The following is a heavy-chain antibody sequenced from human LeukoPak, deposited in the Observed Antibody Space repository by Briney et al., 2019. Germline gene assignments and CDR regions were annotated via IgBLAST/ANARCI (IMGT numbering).Heavy chain of an antibody. CDR3: ARQMSGRRAYYYYGMDV. Sequence: SETLSLTCTVSGGSVSSGSYYWGWIRQPPGKGLEWIGSIYYSGSTYYNPSLKSRVTISVDTSKNQFSLKLTSVTAADTAVYYCARQMSGRRAYYYYGMDVWGQGTTVTVSS. CDR1: GGSVSSGSYY. J-gene: IGHJ6*02. CDR2: IYYSGST. D-gene: IGHD3-3*01. V-gene: IGHV4-39*01.